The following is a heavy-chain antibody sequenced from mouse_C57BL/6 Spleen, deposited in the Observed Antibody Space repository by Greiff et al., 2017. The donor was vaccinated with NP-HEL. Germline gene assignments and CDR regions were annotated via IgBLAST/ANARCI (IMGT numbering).Heavy chain of an antibody. V-gene: IGHV1-42*01. Sequence: VQLQQSGPELVKPGASVKISCKASGYSFTGYYMNWVKQSPEKSLEWIGEINPSTGGTTYNQKFKAKATLTVDKSSSTAYMQLTSLTSEDSAVYYCARSNWDYGSSYSDYWGQGTTLTVSS. CDR1: GYSFTGYY. J-gene: IGHJ2*01. CDR2: INPSTGGT. CDR3: ARSNWDYGSSYSDY. D-gene: IGHD1-1*01.